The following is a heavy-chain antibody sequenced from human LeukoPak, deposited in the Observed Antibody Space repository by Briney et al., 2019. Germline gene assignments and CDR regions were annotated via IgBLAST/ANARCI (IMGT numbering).Heavy chain of an antibody. D-gene: IGHD3-22*01. CDR2: ISYDGSNK. J-gene: IGHJ2*01. V-gene: IGHV3-30-3*01. Sequence: PGRSLRLSCAASGFTFSSYAMHWVRQAPGKGLEWVAVISYDGSNKYYADSVKGRFTISRDNSKNTLYLQMNSLRAEDTAVYYCAREPGGTYYDSSGHPVYWFFDLWGRGTLATVSS. CDR3: AREPGGTYYDSSGHPVYWFFDL. CDR1: GFTFSSYA.